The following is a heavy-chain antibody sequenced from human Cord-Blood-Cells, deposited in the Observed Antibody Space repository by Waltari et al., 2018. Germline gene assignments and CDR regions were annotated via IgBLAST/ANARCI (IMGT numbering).Heavy chain of an antibody. J-gene: IGHJ4*02. Sequence: QVQLVQSGAEVKKPGASVKVSCKASGYTFTGYYMHWVRQSPGTGLEWMGWINPKRGGTNYAQKFQGWVTMTRDTSISTAYMELSRLRSDDTAVYYCARVSHDYNYYFDYWGQGTLVTVSS. CDR3: ARVSHDYNYYFDY. D-gene: IGHD4-4*01. CDR2: INPKRGGT. V-gene: IGHV1-2*04. CDR1: GYTFTGYY.